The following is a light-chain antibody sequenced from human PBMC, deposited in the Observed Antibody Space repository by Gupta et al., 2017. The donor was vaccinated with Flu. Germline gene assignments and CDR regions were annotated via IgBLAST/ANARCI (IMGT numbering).Light chain of an antibody. CDR1: QTVAGSY. Sequence: EIVLTQSPGSLSLSPGERATLSCRASQTVAGSYLAWCQQQPGQAPRLLIYGASTRATGIPDRFSGSGSGTDFTLTISRLEPEDFAVYYCQQYGTSPAYTFGQGTKLEI. V-gene: IGKV3-20*01. J-gene: IGKJ2*01. CDR3: QQYGTSPAYT. CDR2: GAS.